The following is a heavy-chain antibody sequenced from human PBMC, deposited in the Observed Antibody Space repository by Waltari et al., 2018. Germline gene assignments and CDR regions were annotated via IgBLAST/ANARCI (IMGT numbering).Heavy chain of an antibody. Sequence: EVQLVESGGGLVQPGGSLRLSCPASGFSFSLFWMNWVRQAPGKGLEWVANIKQDGTEKYYVDSVRGRFTISRDNAKNSVYLQMNSLRDEDTAVYYCARGGASWGQGTLVTVSS. V-gene: IGHV3-7*01. J-gene: IGHJ5*02. CDR1: GFSFSLFW. D-gene: IGHD1-26*01. CDR2: IKQDGTEK. CDR3: ARGGAS.